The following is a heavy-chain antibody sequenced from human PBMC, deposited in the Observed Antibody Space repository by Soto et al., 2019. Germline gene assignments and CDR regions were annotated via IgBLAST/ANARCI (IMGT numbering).Heavy chain of an antibody. Sequence: GGSLRLSCAASGFTASSNYMSWVRQAPGKGLEWVSVIYSGGSTYYADSVKGRFTISRDNSKNTPYLQMNSLRAEDTAVYYCARARDFWSGYYFGGLDYWGQGTLVTVSS. D-gene: IGHD3-3*01. CDR2: IYSGGST. V-gene: IGHV3-66*01. CDR3: ARARDFWSGYYFGGLDY. J-gene: IGHJ4*02. CDR1: GFTASSNY.